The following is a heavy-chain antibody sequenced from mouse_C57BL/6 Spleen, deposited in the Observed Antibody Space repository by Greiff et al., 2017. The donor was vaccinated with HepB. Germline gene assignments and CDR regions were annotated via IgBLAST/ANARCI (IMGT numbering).Heavy chain of an antibody. J-gene: IGHJ4*01. D-gene: IGHD1-1*01. CDR3: VRGDYGSRKRYAMDY. V-gene: IGHV10-1*01. CDR1: GFSFNTYA. CDR2: IRSKSNNYAT. Sequence: EVQLVESGGGLVQPKGSLKLSCAASGFSFNTYAMNWVRQAPGKGLEWVARIRSKSNNYATYYADSVKDRFTISRDDSESMLYLQMNNLKTEDTAMYYCVRGDYGSRKRYAMDYWGQGTSVTVSS.